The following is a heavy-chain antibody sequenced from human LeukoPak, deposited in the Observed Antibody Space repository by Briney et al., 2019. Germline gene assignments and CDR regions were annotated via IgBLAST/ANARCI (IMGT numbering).Heavy chain of an antibody. J-gene: IGHJ6*02. CDR1: GFTFSSYS. CDR2: ISSSSSSI. D-gene: IGHD4-23*01. V-gene: IGHV3-21*01. Sequence: GGSLRLSCGASGFTFSSYSMNWVRQAPGKGLEWVSYISSSSSSIYYADSVQGRFTISRDNAKNSLYLQMNSLRAEDTAVYHCATDYAGNSLWYYYGLGVWGQGTTVTVSS. CDR3: ATDYAGNSLWYYYGLGV.